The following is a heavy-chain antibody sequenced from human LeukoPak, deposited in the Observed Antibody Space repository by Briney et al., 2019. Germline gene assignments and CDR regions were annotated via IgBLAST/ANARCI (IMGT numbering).Heavy chain of an antibody. CDR3: ARKAGYCSSTSCYTGGYYFDY. J-gene: IGHJ4*02. V-gene: IGHV1-69*13. CDR2: IIPIFGTA. D-gene: IGHD2-2*02. CDR1: GGTFSSYA. Sequence: GASVKVSCKASGGTFSSYAISWVRQAPGQGLEWMGGIIPIFGTANYAQKFQGRVTITADVSTSTAYMELSSLRSEDTAVYYCARKAGYCSSTSCYTGGYYFDYWGQGTLVTVSS.